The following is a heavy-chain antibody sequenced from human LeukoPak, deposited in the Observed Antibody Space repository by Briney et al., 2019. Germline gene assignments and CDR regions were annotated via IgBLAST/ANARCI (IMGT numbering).Heavy chain of an antibody. CDR1: GGSISSGVYY. CDR2: IYYSGST. J-gene: IGHJ5*02. Sequence: PSETLSLTCTVSGGSISSGVYYWSWIRQHPGKGLEWIGYIYYSGSTYYNPSLKSRVTISVDTSKNQFSLKLSSVTAADTAVYYCARVPRRLLFKPSYVWFDPWGQGTLVTVSS. V-gene: IGHV4-31*03. D-gene: IGHD2-21*01. CDR3: ARVPRRLLFKPSYVWFDP.